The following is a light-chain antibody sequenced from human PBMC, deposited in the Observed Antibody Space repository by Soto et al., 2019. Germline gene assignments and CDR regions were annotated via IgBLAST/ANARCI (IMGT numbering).Light chain of an antibody. CDR1: SSDVGGYNY. V-gene: IGLV2-11*01. CDR3: CSYAGSYTFPYV. CDR2: DVS. Sequence: QSVLTQPRSVSGSPGQSVTIYCTGTSSDVGGYNYVSWYQQHPGKAPKLMIYDVSKRPSGVPDRFSGSKSGNTASLTISGLQAEDEADYYCCSYAGSYTFPYVFGTGTKLTVL. J-gene: IGLJ1*01.